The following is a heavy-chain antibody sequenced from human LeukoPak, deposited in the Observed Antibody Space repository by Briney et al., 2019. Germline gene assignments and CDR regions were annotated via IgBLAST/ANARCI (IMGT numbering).Heavy chain of an antibody. CDR3: ARGPYIGYWFDP. Sequence: PSETLSLTCTVSGGSISSYYWSWLRQPPGKGLEWIGYIYYSGSTNYNPSLKSRVNISVDTYKKKFALKLSSVTAADTAVYYCARGPYIGYWFDPWGQGTLVTVSS. CDR2: IYYSGST. J-gene: IGHJ5*02. CDR1: GGSISSYY. D-gene: IGHD5-12*01. V-gene: IGHV4-59*01.